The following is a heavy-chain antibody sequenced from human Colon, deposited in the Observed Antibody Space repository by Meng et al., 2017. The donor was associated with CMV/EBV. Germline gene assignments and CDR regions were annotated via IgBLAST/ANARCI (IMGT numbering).Heavy chain of an antibody. Sequence: ASGYTFTTYAITWVRQAPGQSLEWMGWISTYNGNTNYAQKVQGRVTMTTDTSTSTAYMELRSLRSDDTAMYYCVRGRGMGTLNYFDYWGQGTLVTVSS. CDR2: ISTYNGNT. CDR3: VRGRGMGTLNYFDY. CDR1: GYTFTTYA. V-gene: IGHV1-18*04. J-gene: IGHJ4*02. D-gene: IGHD3-16*01.